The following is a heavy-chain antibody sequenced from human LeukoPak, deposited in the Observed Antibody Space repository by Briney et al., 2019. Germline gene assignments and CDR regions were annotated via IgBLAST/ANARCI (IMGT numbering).Heavy chain of an antibody. CDR2: IYYSGST. Sequence: PSETLSLTCTVSGGSISSSSYYWGWIRQPPGKGLEWIGSIYYSGSTYYNPSLKSRVTISVDTSKNQFSLKLSSVTAADTAVYYCAREYEGSGSYAFDYWGQGTLVTVSS. CDR3: AREYEGSGSYAFDY. D-gene: IGHD3-10*01. V-gene: IGHV4-39*07. CDR1: GGSISSSSYY. J-gene: IGHJ4*02.